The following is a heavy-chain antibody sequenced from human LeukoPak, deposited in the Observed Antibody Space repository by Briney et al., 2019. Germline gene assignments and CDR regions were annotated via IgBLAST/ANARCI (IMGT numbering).Heavy chain of an antibody. Sequence: PSETLSLTCDVSGGSIDSTNWWNWVRQPPGKGLEWIGEIHHDGRINYNPSLKSRVTLSVDKSKNQISLRLNSVTAAGTAMYYCARSHDHLWGNYPDYWGQGTLVTVSS. V-gene: IGHV4/OR15-8*01. CDR3: ARSHDHLWGNYPDY. J-gene: IGHJ4*02. CDR1: GGSIDSTNW. D-gene: IGHD3-16*02. CDR2: IHHDGRI.